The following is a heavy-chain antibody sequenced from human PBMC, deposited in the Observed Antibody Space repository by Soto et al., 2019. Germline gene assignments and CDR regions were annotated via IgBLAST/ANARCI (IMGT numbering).Heavy chain of an antibody. J-gene: IGHJ4*02. Sequence: SETLSLTCTVSGGSISSGGYYWSWIRQHPGKGLEWIGYIYYSGSTYYNPSLKSRVTISVDTSKNQFSLKLSSVTAADTAVYYCARDGSHYYDSSGHDYWGQGTLVTVSS. CDR1: GGSISSGGYY. CDR3: ARDGSHYYDSSGHDY. V-gene: IGHV4-31*03. CDR2: IYYSGST. D-gene: IGHD3-22*01.